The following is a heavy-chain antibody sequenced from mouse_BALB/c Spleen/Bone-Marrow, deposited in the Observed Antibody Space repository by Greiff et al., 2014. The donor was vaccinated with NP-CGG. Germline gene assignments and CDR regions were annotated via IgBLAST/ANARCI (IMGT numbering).Heavy chain of an antibody. CDR2: IYPGKSDT. V-gene: IGHV1-5*01. J-gene: IGHJ3*01. CDR3: TRETIYYGNPFAY. CDR1: GYSFNSYW. D-gene: IGHD2-1*01. Sequence: EVKLEESGTVLARPGASVKMSCKASGYSFNSYWMHWVKQRPGQGLEWIGAIYPGKSDTTYNQKFKGKAKLTAVTSATTTYMELSSLTNEDSAVYYCTRETIYYGNPFAYWGQGTLVTVSA.